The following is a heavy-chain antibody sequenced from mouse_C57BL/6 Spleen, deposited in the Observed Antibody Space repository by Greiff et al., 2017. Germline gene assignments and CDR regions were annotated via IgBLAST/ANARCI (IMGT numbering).Heavy chain of an antibody. Sequence: QVQLQQSGAELVKPGASVKLSCKASGYTFTSYWMQWVKQRPGQGLEWIGEIDPSDSYTNYNQKFKGKATLTVDTSSSTAYMQLSSLTSEDSAVYYCARQLGRDYFDYWGQGTTLTVSS. V-gene: IGHV1-50*01. D-gene: IGHD4-1*02. CDR3: ARQLGRDYFDY. J-gene: IGHJ2*01. CDR1: GYTFTSYW. CDR2: IDPSDSYT.